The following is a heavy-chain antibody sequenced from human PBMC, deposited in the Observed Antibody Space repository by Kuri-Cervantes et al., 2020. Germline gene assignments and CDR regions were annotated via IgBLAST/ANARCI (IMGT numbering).Heavy chain of an antibody. CDR1: GFSFAYSW. J-gene: IGHJ3*02. V-gene: IGHV3-7*04. Sequence: GESLKISCEASGFSFAYSWMTWVRQAPGKGLEWVANIKQDGSEKYYVDSVKGRFTISRDNAKNSLYLQMNSLRAEDTAVYYCARDGYLLWLGGADAFDIWGQGTMVTVSS. D-gene: IGHD3-22*01. CDR3: ARDGYLLWLGGADAFDI. CDR2: IKQDGSEK.